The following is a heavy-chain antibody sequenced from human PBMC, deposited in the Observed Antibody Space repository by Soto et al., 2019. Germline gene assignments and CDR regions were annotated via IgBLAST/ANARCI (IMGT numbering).Heavy chain of an antibody. Sequence: SETLSLTCTVSGGSISSYYWSWIRQPPGKGLEWIGYIYYSGSTNYNPSLKSRVTISVDTSKNQFSLKLSSVTAADTAVYYCARGWAEAVAAAGTGTPYYYYYGLDVWGQGTTVTVSS. D-gene: IGHD6-13*01. CDR1: GGSISSYY. J-gene: IGHJ6*02. V-gene: IGHV4-59*12. CDR3: ARGWAEAVAAAGTGTPYYYYYGLDV. CDR2: IYYSGST.